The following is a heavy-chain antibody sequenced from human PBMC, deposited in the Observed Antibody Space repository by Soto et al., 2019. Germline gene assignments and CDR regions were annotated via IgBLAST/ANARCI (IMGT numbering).Heavy chain of an antibody. J-gene: IGHJ4*02. D-gene: IGHD5-18*01. Sequence: QVQLQESGPGLVKPSQTLSLTCTVSGGSISSGDYYWSWIRQPQGKGLEWSGYIYYSGSTYYNPSLKTQVTLSVDTSKNQFSLKLSSVTAADTAVYYCARSQLWLKYFDYWGQGTLVTVSS. V-gene: IGHV4-30-4*01. CDR3: ARSQLWLKYFDY. CDR1: GGSISSGDYY. CDR2: IYYSGST.